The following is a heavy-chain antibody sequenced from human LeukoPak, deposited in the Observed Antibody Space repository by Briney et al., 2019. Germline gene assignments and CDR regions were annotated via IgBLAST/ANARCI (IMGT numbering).Heavy chain of an antibody. CDR3: ARDLDSSSWYILWFDP. CDR1: GFIFSNYA. J-gene: IGHJ5*02. Sequence: GGSLRLSCAASGFIFSNYAMHWVRQAPGKGLEWVAVISYDGSNKYYADSVKGRFTISRDNSKNTLFLQMNSLRTEDTAVYYCARDLDSSSWYILWFDPRGQGTLVTVSS. V-gene: IGHV3-30-3*01. CDR2: ISYDGSNK. D-gene: IGHD6-13*01.